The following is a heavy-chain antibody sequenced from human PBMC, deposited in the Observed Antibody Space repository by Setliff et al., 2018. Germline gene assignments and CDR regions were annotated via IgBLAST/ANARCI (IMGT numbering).Heavy chain of an antibody. CDR2: LYYSGNT. Sequence: SETLSLTCNVSGGSISSYSWSWIRQAPGKGLEWIGYLYYSGNTNYNPSPKSRVTISGDTSQNYFSLKLTSVTEADTAVHYCARGPPGYYYYMNVWGQGTTVTVSS. CDR1: GGSISSYS. V-gene: IGHV4-59*01. CDR3: ARGPPGYYYYMNV. J-gene: IGHJ6*03.